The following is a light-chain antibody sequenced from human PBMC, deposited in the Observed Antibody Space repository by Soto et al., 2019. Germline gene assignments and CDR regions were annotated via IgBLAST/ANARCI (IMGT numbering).Light chain of an antibody. CDR1: SSDVGSYNL. V-gene: IGLV2-23*02. CDR2: EVA. J-gene: IGLJ2*01. CDR3: CSYAGSSTLI. Sequence: QSALTQPASVSGSPGQSITIYCTGTSSDVGSYNLVSWYQRHPGKAPKLMIYEVAKRPSGVSNRFSGSRSGNTASLTISGLQAEDEADYYCCSYAGSSTLIFGGGTKVTVL.